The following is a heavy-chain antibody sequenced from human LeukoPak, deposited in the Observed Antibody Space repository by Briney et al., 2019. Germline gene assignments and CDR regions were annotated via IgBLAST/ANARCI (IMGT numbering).Heavy chain of an antibody. CDR1: GFTFSSYS. CDR3: ARVSRYYFDY. CDR2: IYSGGST. V-gene: IGHV3-66*01. Sequence: GGSLRLSCAASGFTFSSYSMNWVRQAPGKGLEWVSVIYSGGSTYYADSVKGRFTISRDNSKNTLYLQMNSLRAEDTAVYYCARVSRYYFDYWGQGTLVTVSS. D-gene: IGHD3-3*02. J-gene: IGHJ4*02.